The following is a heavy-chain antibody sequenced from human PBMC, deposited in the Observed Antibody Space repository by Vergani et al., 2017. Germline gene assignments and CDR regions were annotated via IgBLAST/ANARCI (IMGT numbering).Heavy chain of an antibody. CDR1: GYSFNSYW. CDR3: ARLRGTLVRGVIIDAFDI. V-gene: IGHV5-51*01. Sequence: EVQLVQSGAEVKKPGESLKISCKGSGYSFNSYWIGWVRQMPGKGLEWMGIIYPGDSDTRYSPSFQGQVTISADKSISTAYLQWSSLKASDTAMYYCARLRGTLVRGVIIDAFDIWGQGTMVTVSS. J-gene: IGHJ3*02. D-gene: IGHD3-10*01. CDR2: IYPGDSDT.